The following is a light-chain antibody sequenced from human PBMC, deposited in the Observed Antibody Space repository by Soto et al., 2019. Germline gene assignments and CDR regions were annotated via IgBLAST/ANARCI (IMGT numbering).Light chain of an antibody. CDR1: SSDVGGYNY. CDR3: SSYTSSSTLV. V-gene: IGLV2-14*01. CDR2: DVS. J-gene: IGLJ1*01. Sequence: QSALTQPASVSGSPGQSITISCTGTSSDVGGYNYVSWYHQHPGKAPKLMIYDVSNRPSGVSNRFSHSKSGNTASLTISEVQAEYEANYYCSSYTSSSTLVFGAGTKVTVL.